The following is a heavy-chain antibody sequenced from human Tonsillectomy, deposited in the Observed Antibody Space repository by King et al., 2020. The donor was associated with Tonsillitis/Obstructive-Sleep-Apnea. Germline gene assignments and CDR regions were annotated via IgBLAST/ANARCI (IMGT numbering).Heavy chain of an antibody. V-gene: IGHV3-74*01. Sequence: VQLVESGGVLVQPGGSLRLSCAASGFTFSSYWIHWVRQAPGKGLVWLSRINSDGSSTSYAGSVKGRFTIYRDNAKNTLYLQMNSLRAEDTAVYYCGSGSYWGQGNLVTVSS. J-gene: IGHJ4*02. CDR1: GFTFSSYW. CDR2: INSDGSST. CDR3: GSGSY.